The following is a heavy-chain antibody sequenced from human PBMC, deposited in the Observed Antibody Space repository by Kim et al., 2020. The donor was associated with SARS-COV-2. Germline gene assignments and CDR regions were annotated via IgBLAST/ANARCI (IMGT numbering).Heavy chain of an antibody. Sequence: VTGRFTISRDTSKTTVYLQMNSLRAGDTAVYYCAKGYGSGSYTFYYGMDVWGQGTTVTVSS. D-gene: IGHD3-10*01. CDR3: AKGYGSGSYTFYYGMDV. V-gene: IGHV3-23*03. J-gene: IGHJ6*02.